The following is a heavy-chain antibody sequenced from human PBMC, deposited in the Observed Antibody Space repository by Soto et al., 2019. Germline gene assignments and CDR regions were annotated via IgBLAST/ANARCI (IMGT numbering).Heavy chain of an antibody. CDR1: GFTFSSYA. D-gene: IGHD6-19*01. CDR3: VKDFSQWLARGFDF. Sequence: EVHLLESGGGLVQPGGSLRLSCVASGFTFSSYAMSWIRQAPGEGLEWVSTISGTGGNTFYGDSVKGRFTISRDNSKNTLFLQMSSLRVEDKAVYYCVKDFSQWLARGFDFWGQGTLVTVSS. CDR2: ISGTGGNT. J-gene: IGHJ4*02. V-gene: IGHV3-23*01.